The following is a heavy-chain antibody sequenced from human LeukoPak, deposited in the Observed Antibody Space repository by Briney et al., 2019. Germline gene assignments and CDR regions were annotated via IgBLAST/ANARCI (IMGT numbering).Heavy chain of an antibody. CDR3: ARGARYCSSTSCYNPDY. CDR2: ISAYNGNT. J-gene: IGHJ4*02. Sequence: ASVKVSCKASGGTFSSYAISWVRQAPGQGLEWMGWISAYNGNTNYAQKLQGRVTMTTDTSTSIAYMELRSLRSDDTAVYYCARGARYCSSTSCYNPDYWGQGTLVTVSS. D-gene: IGHD2-2*02. V-gene: IGHV1-18*01. CDR1: GGTFSSYA.